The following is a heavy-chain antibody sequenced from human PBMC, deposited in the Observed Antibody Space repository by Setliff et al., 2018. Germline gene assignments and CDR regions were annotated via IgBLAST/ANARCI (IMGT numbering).Heavy chain of an antibody. V-gene: IGHV1-2*02. D-gene: IGHD6-13*01. J-gene: IGHJ4*02. CDR1: GYTFTDYY. Sequence: ASVKVSCKASGYTFTDYYIQWVRQAPGQGLEWMGWINPNTGSTYYRQRFQGRVTMTRDTSISTAYMDVNRLKSDDTAVYYCARDLRAATATGEYYFDFWGRGTLVTVSS. CDR2: INPNTGST. CDR3: ARDLRAATATGEYYFDF.